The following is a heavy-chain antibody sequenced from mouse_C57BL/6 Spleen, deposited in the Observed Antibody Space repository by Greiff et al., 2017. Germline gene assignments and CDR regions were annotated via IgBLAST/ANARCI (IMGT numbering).Heavy chain of an antibody. V-gene: IGHV1-69*01. CDR3: ARASEDDGAFAY. CDR2: IDPSDSYT. Sequence: QVQLQQSGAELVMPGASVKLSCKASGYTFTSYWMHWVKQRPGQGLEWIGEIDPSDSYTNYNEKFKGKSTRTEDKTSSTAYMQLSSLTSEDSAVYSCARASEDDGAFAYWGQGTLVTVSA. D-gene: IGHD6-2*01. J-gene: IGHJ3*01. CDR1: GYTFTSYW.